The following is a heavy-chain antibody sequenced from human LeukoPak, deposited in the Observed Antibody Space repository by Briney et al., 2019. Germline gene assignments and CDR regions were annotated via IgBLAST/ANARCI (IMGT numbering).Heavy chain of an antibody. CDR2: IYYSGST. CDR1: AASISSYY. V-gene: IGHV4-59*08. J-gene: IGHJ5*02. D-gene: IGHD4-17*01. CDR3: ARLHDYGDYYADH. Sequence: SETLSLTCTVSAASISSYYWSWIRQPPGKGLEWIGYIYYSGSTNYNPSLKSRVSISVDTSKNQFSLKLSSVTAADTAVYYCARLHDYGDYYADHWGQGTLVTVSS.